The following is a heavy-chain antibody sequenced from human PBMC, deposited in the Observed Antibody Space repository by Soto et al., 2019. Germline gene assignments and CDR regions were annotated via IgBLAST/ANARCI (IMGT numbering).Heavy chain of an antibody. D-gene: IGHD1-1*01. CDR3: ASEGAWNGVHTRHWFDP. Sequence: GGSLRLSCAASGFTVSSNYMSWVRQAPGKGLEWVSVIYSGGSTYYADSVKGRFTISRDNAQNSLYLQMNSLRDEDTAVYYCASEGAWNGVHTRHWFDPWGQGTLVTVSS. CDR2: IYSGGST. V-gene: IGHV3-66*01. CDR1: GFTVSSNY. J-gene: IGHJ5*02.